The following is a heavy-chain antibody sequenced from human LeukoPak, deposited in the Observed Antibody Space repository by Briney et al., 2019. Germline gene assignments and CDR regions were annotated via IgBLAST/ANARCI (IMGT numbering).Heavy chain of an antibody. CDR2: IYYSGST. V-gene: IGHV4-31*03. J-gene: IGHJ4*02. Sequence: SQTLSLTCTVSGGSISSGGYYWSWIRQHPGKGLEWIGYIYYSGSTYYNPSLKSRVTISVDTSKNQFSLKLSSVTAADTAVYYCARMTTVTTPRFDYWGQGTLVTVSS. CDR3: ARMTTVTTPRFDY. CDR1: GGSISSGGYY. D-gene: IGHD4-11*01.